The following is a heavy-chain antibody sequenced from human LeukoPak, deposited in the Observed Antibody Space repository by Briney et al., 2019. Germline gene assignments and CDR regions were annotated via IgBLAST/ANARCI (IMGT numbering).Heavy chain of an antibody. CDR2: IYTSGST. J-gene: IGHJ6*03. CDR1: GGSISSYY. D-gene: IGHD3-3*01. Sequence: PSETLSLTCTVSGGSISSYYWSWIRQPPGKGLEWIGYIYTSGSTNYNPSLKSRVTISVDTSKNQFSLKLSSVTAADTAVYYCARITILYYMDVWGKGTTVTVSS. V-gene: IGHV4-4*09. CDR3: ARITILYYMDV.